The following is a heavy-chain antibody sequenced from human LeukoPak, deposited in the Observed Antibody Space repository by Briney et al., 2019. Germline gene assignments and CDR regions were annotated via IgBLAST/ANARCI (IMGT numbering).Heavy chain of an antibody. Sequence: QAGGSLRLSCAAPGFSFSSNWMGWVRQAPGKGLEWVAHIKRDGSQKYYLDSVKGRFTISRDNAKNSLYLQMNSLRAEDTAVYYCARATLGYSSGWYDNWGQGTLVTVSS. J-gene: IGHJ5*02. CDR1: GFSFSSNW. V-gene: IGHV3-7*01. CDR3: ARATLGYSSGWYDN. CDR2: IKRDGSQK. D-gene: IGHD6-19*01.